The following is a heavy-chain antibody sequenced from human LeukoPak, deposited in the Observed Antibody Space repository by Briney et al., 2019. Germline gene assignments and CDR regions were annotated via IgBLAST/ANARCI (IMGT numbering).Heavy chain of an antibody. CDR2: ISWDGGST. Sequence: GGSLRLSCAASGFTFDDYAMHWVRQAPGKGLEWVSLISWDGGSTYYADSVKGRFTISRDNSKNSLFLQMNSLRAEDTTLYFCAKDIRGSTSWYGLDYWGQGTLVTVSS. D-gene: IGHD6-13*01. J-gene: IGHJ4*02. CDR1: GFTFDDYA. CDR3: AKDIRGSTSWYGLDY. V-gene: IGHV3-43D*03.